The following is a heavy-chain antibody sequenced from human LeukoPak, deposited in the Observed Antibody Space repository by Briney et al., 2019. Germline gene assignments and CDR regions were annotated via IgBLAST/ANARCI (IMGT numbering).Heavy chain of an antibody. Sequence: PSETLSLTCTVSAGSVNSGTYYWSWIRQPPGKGLEWIGYINYSGSTNYNPSLKSRVTISVDTSKNQFSLKLSSVTAADTAVYYCAGPNWKAFDIWGQGTLVTVSS. CDR2: INYSGST. CDR1: AGSVNSGTYY. V-gene: IGHV4-61*01. CDR3: AGPNWKAFDI. D-gene: IGHD1-1*01. J-gene: IGHJ3*02.